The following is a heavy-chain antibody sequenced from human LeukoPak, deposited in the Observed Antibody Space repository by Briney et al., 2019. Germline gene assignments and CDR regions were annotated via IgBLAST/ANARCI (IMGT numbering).Heavy chain of an antibody. CDR3: AGLPYYDTSGYYPTSGYFDL. D-gene: IGHD3-22*01. V-gene: IGHV4-4*08. CDR1: GGSIFSYY. CDR2: IYPNGIT. J-gene: IGHJ2*01. Sequence: SETLSLTCTVSGGSIFSYYWNWIRQPPGKGLEWIGYIYPNGITSYNPSLRSRGTISIATSKNQCPRRLRSVTAADTGIYYCAGLPYYDTSGYYPTSGYFDLWGRGTLVTVSS.